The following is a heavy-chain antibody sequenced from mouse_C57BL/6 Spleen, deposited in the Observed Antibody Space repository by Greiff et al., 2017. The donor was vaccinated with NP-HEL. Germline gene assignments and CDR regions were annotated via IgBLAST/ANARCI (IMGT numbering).Heavy chain of an antibody. V-gene: IGHV3-8*01. CDR3: ARYNYGNSHWYFDV. D-gene: IGHD2-1*01. CDR2: ISYSGST. CDR1: GYSITSDY. Sequence: EVKLVESGPGLAKPSQSLSLTCSVTGYSITSDYWNWIRKFPGNKLEYMGYISYSGSTYYNPSLKSRISITRDTSKNQYYLQLNSVTTEDTATYYCARYNYGNSHWYFDVWGTGTTVTVSS. J-gene: IGHJ1*03.